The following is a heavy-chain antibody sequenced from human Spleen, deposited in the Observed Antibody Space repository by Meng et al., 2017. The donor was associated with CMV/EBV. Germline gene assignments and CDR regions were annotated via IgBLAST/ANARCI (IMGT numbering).Heavy chain of an antibody. V-gene: IGHV1-2*02. CDR2: INPNSGYT. CDR1: GGTFSSYT. Sequence: ASVKVSCKASGGTFSSYTISWVRQAPGQGLEWMTWINPNSGYTDNAQKFQGRVTITRDTSISTVYMELSGLRSDDTAVYYCARVAVRFIVATKLIADESPLFRPNDMDVWGQGTTVTVSS. D-gene: IGHD5-12*01. J-gene: IGHJ6*02. CDR3: ARVAVRFIVATKLIADESPLFRPNDMDV.